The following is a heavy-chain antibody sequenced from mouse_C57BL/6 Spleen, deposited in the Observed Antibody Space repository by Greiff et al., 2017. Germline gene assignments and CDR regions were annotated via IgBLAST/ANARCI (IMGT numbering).Heavy chain of an antibody. Sequence: EVQLQQSGPELVKPGASVKISCKASGYSFTDYNMNWVKQSNGTSLEWIGVINPNYGTNSYNQKFKGKATLTVDQSSSTAYMQLNDLTSEDSAVYYCAREGENLYYGDDGVYCDYWGQGTTLTVAS. D-gene: IGHD2-2*01. J-gene: IGHJ2*01. V-gene: IGHV1-39*01. CDR1: GYSFTDYN. CDR2: INPNYGTN. CDR3: AREGENLYYGDDGVYCDY.